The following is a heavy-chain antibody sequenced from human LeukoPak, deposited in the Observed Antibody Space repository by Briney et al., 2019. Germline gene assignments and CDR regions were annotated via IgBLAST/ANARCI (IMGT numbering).Heavy chain of an antibody. Sequence: PGRSLRLXCAASGFTFSSYGMHWGRQAPGKGLEWVAVIWYDGSNKYYADSVKGRFTISRDNSKNTLYLQMNSLRAEDTAVYYCARRGVSCSGGSCYSPFDYWGQGTLVTVSS. CDR3: ARRGVSCSGGSCYSPFDY. CDR1: GFTFSSYG. V-gene: IGHV3-33*01. CDR2: IWYDGSNK. J-gene: IGHJ4*02. D-gene: IGHD2-15*01.